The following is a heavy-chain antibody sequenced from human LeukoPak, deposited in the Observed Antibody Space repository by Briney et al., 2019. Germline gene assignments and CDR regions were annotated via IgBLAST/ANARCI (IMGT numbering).Heavy chain of an antibody. D-gene: IGHD6-6*01. J-gene: IGHJ4*02. V-gene: IGHV3-30*18. CDR2: ISYDGSNT. CDR1: GFTFSNYG. CDR3: AKKRALGEVEYSSSYFDY. Sequence: GGSLRLSCAASGFTFSNYGMHWVRQAPGKGLDWVAFISYDGSNTYYADSVKGRFTISRDNSKNTLYLQMNSLRAEDTAVYYCAKKRALGEVEYSSSYFDYWGQGTLVTVSS.